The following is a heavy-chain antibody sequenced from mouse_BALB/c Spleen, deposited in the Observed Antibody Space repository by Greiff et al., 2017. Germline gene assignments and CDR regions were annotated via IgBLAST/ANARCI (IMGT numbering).Heavy chain of an antibody. CDR3: ASTDKGGYYAMDY. V-gene: IGHV1-7*01. Sequence: VKLQQSGAELAKPGASVKMSCKASGYTFTSYWMHWVKQRPGQGLEWIGYINPSTGYTEYNQKFKDKATLTADKSSSTAYMQLSSLTSEDSAVYYCASTDKGGYYAMDYWGQGTSVTVSS. CDR2: INPSTGYT. J-gene: IGHJ4*01. CDR1: GYTFTSYW.